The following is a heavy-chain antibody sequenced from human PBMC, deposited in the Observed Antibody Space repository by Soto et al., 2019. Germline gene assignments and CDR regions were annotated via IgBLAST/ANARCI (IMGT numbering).Heavy chain of an antibody. Sequence: QVQLQESGPGLVKPSGTLSLTCAVSGGSISSSNWWSWVRQPPGKGLEWIGEIYHSGSTNYNPSLKSRVTISVDKSKNQFSLKLSSVTAADTAVYYCARVPALYDYVRGSYRLHAFDIWGQGTMVTVSS. D-gene: IGHD3-16*02. CDR2: IYHSGST. J-gene: IGHJ3*02. CDR1: GGSISSSNW. V-gene: IGHV4-4*02. CDR3: ARVPALYDYVRGSYRLHAFDI.